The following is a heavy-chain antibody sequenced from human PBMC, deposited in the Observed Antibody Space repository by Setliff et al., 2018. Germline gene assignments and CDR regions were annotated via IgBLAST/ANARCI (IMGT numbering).Heavy chain of an antibody. CDR2: IYSGGST. J-gene: IGHJ4*02. CDR1: GFTVSSNY. Sequence: GGSLRLSCAASGFTVSSNYMSWVRQAPGKGLEWVSVIYSGGSTFYADSVRGRFTISRDNSKNTLYLQINSLRVEDTALYYCAKESGFWSGLSLDNWGQGTLVTVSS. CDR3: AKESGFWSGLSLDN. V-gene: IGHV3-66*01. D-gene: IGHD3-3*01.